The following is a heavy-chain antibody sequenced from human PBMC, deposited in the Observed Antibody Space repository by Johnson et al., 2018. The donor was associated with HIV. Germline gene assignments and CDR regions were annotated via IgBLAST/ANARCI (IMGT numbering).Heavy chain of an antibody. CDR3: ARGLTRLSRNDYGNGIGAFDL. J-gene: IGHJ3*01. Sequence: VQLVESGGGLVQPGGSLRLSCAASGFTFSSYWMSWVRQAPGKGLEWVSGITWNGGTTGYADSVKGRFLISRDNAKNSLYLQMSSLRAEDTALYYCARGLTRLSRNDYGNGIGAFDLWGQGTMVTVSS. CDR2: ITWNGGTT. CDR1: GFTFSSYW. V-gene: IGHV3-20*04. D-gene: IGHD5-12*01.